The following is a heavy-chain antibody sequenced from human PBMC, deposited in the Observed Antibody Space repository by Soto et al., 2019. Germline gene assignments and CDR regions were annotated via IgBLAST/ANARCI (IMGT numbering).Heavy chain of an antibody. J-gene: IGHJ6*02. D-gene: IGHD2-2*01. CDR3: VKSLGFCSSSSCSRHYYYYYGMDV. Sequence: PGGSLRLSCAASGFTFSSYGMHWVRQAPGKGLEWVTLISYDGGNKYYADSVKGRFSISRDSSRNTLYLQMNSLRPEDAAVYYCVKSLGFCSSSSCSRHYYYYYGMDVWGQGTTVTVSS. V-gene: IGHV3-30*18. CDR1: GFTFSSYG. CDR2: ISYDGGNK.